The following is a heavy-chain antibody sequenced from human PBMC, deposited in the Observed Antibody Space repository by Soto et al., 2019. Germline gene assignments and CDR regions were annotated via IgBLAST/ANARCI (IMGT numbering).Heavy chain of an antibody. D-gene: IGHD3-3*01. J-gene: IGHJ6*03. CDR3: ARDQGLRDLEWLFGNYYYYMDV. Sequence: ASVKVSCKASGYTFTSYGISWVRQAPGQGLEWMGWISAYNGNTNYAQKLQGRVTMTTDTSTSTAYMELRSLRSDDTAVYYCARDQGLRDLEWLFGNYYYYMDVWGKGTTVTV. CDR1: GYTFTSYG. V-gene: IGHV1-18*01. CDR2: ISAYNGNT.